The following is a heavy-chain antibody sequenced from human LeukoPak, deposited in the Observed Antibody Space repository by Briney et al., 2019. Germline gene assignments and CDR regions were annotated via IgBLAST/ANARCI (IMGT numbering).Heavy chain of an antibody. CDR3: ARLGRTMVPDN. V-gene: IGHV3-53*01. Sequence: GGSLRLSCAASGFTVSTKYMSWVRQAPGKGLEWVSVIYSGGSTYYADSVKGRFTISRDNSKNTLYLQMNSLRVEDTAVYYCARLGRTMVPDNWGQGTLVTVSS. D-gene: IGHD3-10*01. CDR1: GFTVSTKY. J-gene: IGHJ4*02. CDR2: IYSGGST.